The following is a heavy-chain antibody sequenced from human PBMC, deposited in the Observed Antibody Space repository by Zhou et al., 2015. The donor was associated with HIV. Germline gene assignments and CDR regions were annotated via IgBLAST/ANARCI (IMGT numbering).Heavy chain of an antibody. CDR3: AREYAGPGGVAFDI. CDR1: GGTFNNYA. J-gene: IGHJ3*02. V-gene: IGHV1-69*01. D-gene: IGHD2-2*01. Sequence: QVQLVQSGAEVKKPGSSVKVSCKASGGTFNNYAITWVRQAPGQGLEWMGGISPIFGTANSAQKFQGRVTITADESMSTAYMELSSLRSEDTAVYYCAREYAGPGGVAFDIWGQGTKVTVSS. CDR2: ISPIFGTA.